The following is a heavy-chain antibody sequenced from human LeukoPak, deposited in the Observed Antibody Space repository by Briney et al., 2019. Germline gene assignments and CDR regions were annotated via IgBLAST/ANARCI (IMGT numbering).Heavy chain of an antibody. CDR3: ARPYYDSSGYPSGAFDI. J-gene: IGHJ3*02. V-gene: IGHV1-2*02. D-gene: IGHD3-22*01. CDR1: GYTFTGYY. CDR2: INPNSGGT. Sequence: GASVKVSCKASGYTFTGYYMHWVRQAPGQGLEWMGWINPNSGGTNYAQKFQGRVTMIRDTSISTAYMELSRLRSDDTAVYYCARPYYDSSGYPSGAFDIWGQGTMVTVSS.